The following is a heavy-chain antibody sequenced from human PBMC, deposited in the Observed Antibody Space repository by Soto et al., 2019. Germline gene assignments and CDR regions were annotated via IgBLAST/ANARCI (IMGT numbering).Heavy chain of an antibody. J-gene: IGHJ2*01. D-gene: IGHD3-16*01. V-gene: IGHV3-30-3*01. CDR1: GFTFSSYA. CDR2: ISYDGSNK. Sequence: QVQLVESGGGVVQPGRSLRLSCAASGFTFSSYAMHWVRQAPGKGLECVAVISYDGSNKYYADSVKGRFTISRDNCKETLYMQMDSLRAETKAVYYFGSPPWRDGSNWGYFDLWGRGPLVTVAA. CDR3: GSPPWRDGSNWGYFDL.